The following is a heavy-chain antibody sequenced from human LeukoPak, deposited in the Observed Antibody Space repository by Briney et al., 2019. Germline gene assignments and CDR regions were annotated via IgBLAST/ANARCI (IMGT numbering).Heavy chain of an antibody. CDR1: GGTFSSYA. J-gene: IGHJ4*02. D-gene: IGHD3-10*01. CDR2: IIPIFGTA. Sequence: SVKVSCKASGGTFSSYAISWVRQAPGQGLEWKGRIIPIFGTANSAQKFQGRVTITTDESTSTAYMELSSLRSEDTAVYYCARDAPNVYYGSGSPHFDYWGQGTLVTVSS. V-gene: IGHV1-69*05. CDR3: ARDAPNVYYGSGSPHFDY.